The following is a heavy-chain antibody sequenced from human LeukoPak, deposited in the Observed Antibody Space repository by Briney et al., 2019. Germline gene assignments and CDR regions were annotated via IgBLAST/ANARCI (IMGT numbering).Heavy chain of an antibody. CDR1: GFTFSIYA. CDR2: FSGSGDNT. V-gene: IGHV3-23*01. Sequence: GGSLRLSCAASGFTFSIYAMNWVRQAPGKGLEWVSGFSGSGDNTYYADSVKGRFTISRDSSKNTLYLQMDTLRAEDTAIYYCSKGVTSSSYAALHYWGQGTLVTVSS. J-gene: IGHJ4*02. D-gene: IGHD2-2*01. CDR3: SKGVTSSSYAALHY.